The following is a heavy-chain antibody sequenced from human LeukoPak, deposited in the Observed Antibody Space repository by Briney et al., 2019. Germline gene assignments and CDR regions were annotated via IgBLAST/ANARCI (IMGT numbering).Heavy chain of an antibody. Sequence: SETLSLTCAVYGGSFSGYYWSWIRQPPGKGLEWIGEINHSGSTNYNPSLKSRVTISVDTSKNQFSLKLSSVTAADTAVYYCGRGFYRRGWDFLWGQGTLVTVSS. V-gene: IGHV4-34*01. CDR1: GGSFSGYY. J-gene: IGHJ4*02. D-gene: IGHD1-26*01. CDR3: GRGFYRRGWDFL. CDR2: INHSGST.